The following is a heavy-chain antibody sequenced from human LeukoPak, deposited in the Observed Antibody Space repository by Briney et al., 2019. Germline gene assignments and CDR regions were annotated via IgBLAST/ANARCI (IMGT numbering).Heavy chain of an antibody. Sequence: GGALRLSCAASGFTFSSYAMHWVRQAPGKGLEWVAVISYDGTNKYYADSVKGRFNISRDNSKNTVYLQMNSLRAEDTAVYYCAKGRYYPKDFFDYWGQGTLVTVSS. CDR3: AKGRYYPKDFFDY. CDR1: GFTFSSYA. J-gene: IGHJ4*02. D-gene: IGHD3-10*01. V-gene: IGHV3-30*18. CDR2: ISYDGTNK.